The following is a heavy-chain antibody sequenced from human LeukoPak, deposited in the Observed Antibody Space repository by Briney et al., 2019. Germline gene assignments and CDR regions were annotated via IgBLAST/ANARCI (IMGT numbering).Heavy chain of an antibody. D-gene: IGHD3-22*01. CDR3: ARAPKYYYDSSELSQFDC. V-gene: IGHV4-31*03. J-gene: IGHJ4*02. CDR1: GGSISSGGYY. CDR2: IYYSGST. Sequence: SETLSLTCTVSGGSISSGGYYWNWIRQHSGKGLEWIGYIYYSGSTYYNPSLKSRLTISVDTSKNRFSLKLSSVTAADTAVYYCARAPKYYYDSSELSQFDCWGQGTLVTVSS.